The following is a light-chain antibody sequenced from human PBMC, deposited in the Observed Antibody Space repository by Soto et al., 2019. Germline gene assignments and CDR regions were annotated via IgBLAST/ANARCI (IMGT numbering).Light chain of an antibody. V-gene: IGKV1-9*01. CDR3: QQVDSYPRT. CDR2: ASS. Sequence: DLQMTQTPSTLSASVGDRVTVTCRASQGIGTYLVWYQQKSGKAPTVLIYASSTLQTGVPSRFSGSGSGTDFSLTISSLHPEDVATYYCQQVDSYPRTVGQGTKVDI. CDR1: QGIGTY. J-gene: IGKJ1*01.